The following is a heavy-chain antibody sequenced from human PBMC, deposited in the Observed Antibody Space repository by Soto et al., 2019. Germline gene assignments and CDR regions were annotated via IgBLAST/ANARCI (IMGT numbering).Heavy chain of an antibody. CDR1: GFTFSSYA. Sequence: GGSLRLSCAASGFTFSSYAMSWVRQAPGKGLEWVSAISGSGGSTYYADSVKGRFTISRDNSKNTLYLQMNSLGAEDTAVYYCAKASGDCSGGSCYSDYYYYYYMDVWGKGTTVTVSS. D-gene: IGHD2-15*01. CDR3: AKASGDCSGGSCYSDYYYYYYMDV. J-gene: IGHJ6*03. V-gene: IGHV3-23*01. CDR2: ISGSGGST.